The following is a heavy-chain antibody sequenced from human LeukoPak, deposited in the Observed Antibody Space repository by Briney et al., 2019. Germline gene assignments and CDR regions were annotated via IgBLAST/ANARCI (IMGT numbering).Heavy chain of an antibody. CDR2: ISTSSSHI. J-gene: IGHJ4*02. D-gene: IGHD1-20*01. CDR1: GFTFSFYM. V-gene: IGHV3-21*01. CDR3: ARDDNWNDKPFDL. Sequence: GGSLRLSCTASGFTFSFYMLNWVRQAPGKGPEWVSYISTSSSHIYYADSLKGRFTVSRDNAKNSLYLQMNNLRAEDTAVYYCARDDNWNDKPFDLWGPGTLVTVSS.